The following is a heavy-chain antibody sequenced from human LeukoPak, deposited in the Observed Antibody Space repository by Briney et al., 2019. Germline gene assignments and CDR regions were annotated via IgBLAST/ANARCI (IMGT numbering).Heavy chain of an antibody. CDR1: GFTFSSHW. D-gene: IGHD3-16*01. CDR3: ARGGGLDV. J-gene: IGHJ6*02. V-gene: IGHV3-7*03. Sequence: GGSLRLSCAASGFTFSSHWMSWVRQAPGKGLEWVANIKPDGYEKYYVDSVKGRFTISRDNAKNSLYLEMSSLRVEDTAVYFCARGGGLDVWGQGATVTVSS. CDR2: IKPDGYEK.